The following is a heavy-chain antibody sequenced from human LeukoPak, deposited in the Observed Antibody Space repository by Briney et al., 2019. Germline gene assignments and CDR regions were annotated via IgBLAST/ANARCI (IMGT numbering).Heavy chain of an antibody. CDR1: GGSTSSSSYY. CDR3: ARGLWGSSFDY. Sequence: SETLSLTCTVSGGSTSSSSYYWGWIRQPPGKGLEWIGSIYYSGSTYYNPSLKSRVTISVDTSKNQFSLKLSSVTAADTAVYYCARGLWGSSFDYWGQGTLVTVSS. J-gene: IGHJ4*02. D-gene: IGHD7-27*01. V-gene: IGHV4-39*07. CDR2: IYYSGST.